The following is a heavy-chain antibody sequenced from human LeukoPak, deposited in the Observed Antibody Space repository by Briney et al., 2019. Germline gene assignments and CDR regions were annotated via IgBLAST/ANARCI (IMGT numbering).Heavy chain of an antibody. V-gene: IGHV4-39*01. Sequence: SETLSLTCTVPGDSIGSSSYYWGWIRQPPGKGLEWIGSIYYSGNTYFNPSLTSRATISVDTSKKQFSLKLSSVTAADTAVYYCARRGYSDSWRHSPFDYWGQGTLATVSS. D-gene: IGHD6-13*01. CDR3: ARRGYSDSWRHSPFDY. CDR1: GDSIGSSSYY. CDR2: IYYSGNT. J-gene: IGHJ4*02.